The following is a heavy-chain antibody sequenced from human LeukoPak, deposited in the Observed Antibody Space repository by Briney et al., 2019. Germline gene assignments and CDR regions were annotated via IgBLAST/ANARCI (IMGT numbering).Heavy chain of an antibody. CDR2: IYPGDSDT. J-gene: IGHJ4*02. V-gene: IGHV5-51*01. Sequence: GESLKISFQGSGYSFTSYWIGWVRPMPGKGLEWMGIIYPGDSDTRYSPSFQGQVTISADKSISTAYLQWSSLKASDTALYYCARLPTVTSNFDYWGQGTLVTVSS. CDR3: ARLPTVTSNFDY. CDR1: GYSFTSYW. D-gene: IGHD4-17*01.